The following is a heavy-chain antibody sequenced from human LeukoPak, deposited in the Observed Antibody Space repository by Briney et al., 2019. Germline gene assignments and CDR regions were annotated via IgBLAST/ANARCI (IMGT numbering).Heavy chain of an antibody. V-gene: IGHV3-23*01. CDR2: ISGSGGTT. D-gene: IGHD2-21*02. CDR1: GFTFSNYA. CDR3: AKYVVVVTSIPCFDY. Sequence: GGSLRLSCAASGFTFSNYAMSWVRQAPGKGLEWVSSISGSGGTTYYADSVKGRFTISRDNSKNTLYLEMNSLRAEDTAVYYCAKYVVVVTSIPCFDYCGQGTLVTVSS. J-gene: IGHJ4*02.